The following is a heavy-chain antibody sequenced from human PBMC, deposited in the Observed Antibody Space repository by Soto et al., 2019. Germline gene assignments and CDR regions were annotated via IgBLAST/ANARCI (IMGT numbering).Heavy chain of an antibody. V-gene: IGHV3-7*01. CDR1: GFRFSSYW. D-gene: IGHD3-22*01. Sequence: GGSLRLSCAASGFRFSSYWMIWVRQAPGKGLEWVANIKEDGSEKYYVDSVKGRFSISRDNAKNSLYLQMNSLRAEDTAVYYCARVGAPGGYYYYFDYWGRGTQVTVSS. J-gene: IGHJ4*02. CDR2: IKEDGSEK. CDR3: ARVGAPGGYYYYFDY.